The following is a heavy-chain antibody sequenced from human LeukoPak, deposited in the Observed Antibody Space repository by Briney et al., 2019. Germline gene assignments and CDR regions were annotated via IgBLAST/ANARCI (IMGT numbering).Heavy chain of an antibody. D-gene: IGHD6-13*01. V-gene: IGHV1-18*01. CDR1: GGTFSSYA. CDR2: ISGYNGNT. CDR3: ARAYRGGEQHLVEGDY. J-gene: IGHJ4*02. Sequence: GASVKVSCKASGGTFSSYAITWVRQAPGQGLEWMGWISGYNGNTNYAQKLQDRLTMTTDTSTSTAYMELRSLRSDDTAVYYCARAYRGGEQHLVEGDYWGQGTLVTVSS.